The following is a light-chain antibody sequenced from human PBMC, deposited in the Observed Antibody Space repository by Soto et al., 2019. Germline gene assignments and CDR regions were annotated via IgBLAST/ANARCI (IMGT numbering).Light chain of an antibody. CDR2: EVF. CDR1: STDVGYYDS. CDR3: CSYSGSFVV. Sequence: QSALTQPRSVSGSPGQSVAISCTGSSTDVGYYDSVSWYQHHPGKAPKLLIYEVFKRPSRVPDRFSGSKSSTTASLTISGLQAEDGGDYYCCSYSGSFVVFGGGTKLTVL. V-gene: IGLV2-11*01. J-gene: IGLJ2*01.